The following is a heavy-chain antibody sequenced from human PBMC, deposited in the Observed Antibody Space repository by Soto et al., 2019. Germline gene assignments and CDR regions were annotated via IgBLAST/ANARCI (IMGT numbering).Heavy chain of an antibody. Sequence: GGSLRLSCAASVFTFSSYSMNWVRQAPGKGLEWVSSISSSSSYIYYADSVKGRFTISRDNAKNSLYLQMNSLRAEDTAVYYCARGAMIVVVAYMDVWGKGTTVTVSS. V-gene: IGHV3-21*01. D-gene: IGHD3-22*01. CDR3: ARGAMIVVVAYMDV. CDR2: ISSSSSYI. CDR1: VFTFSSYS. J-gene: IGHJ6*03.